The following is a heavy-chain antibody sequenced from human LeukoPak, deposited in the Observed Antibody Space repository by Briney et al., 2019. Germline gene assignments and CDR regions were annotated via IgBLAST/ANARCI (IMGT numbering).Heavy chain of an antibody. CDR3: AREENSGLSGATDDAFDI. Sequence: PSETLSLTCTVSGGSLSSYYLTWIRQPPGKGLEWVGYIYYSGRTNYNPSLKSRVTISVDTSKNQLSLRLSYVTAADPAVYYCAREENSGLSGATDDAFDIWGGGTMVTV. J-gene: IGHJ3*02. CDR1: GGSLSSYY. V-gene: IGHV4-59*01. CDR2: IYYSGRT. D-gene: IGHD6-6*01.